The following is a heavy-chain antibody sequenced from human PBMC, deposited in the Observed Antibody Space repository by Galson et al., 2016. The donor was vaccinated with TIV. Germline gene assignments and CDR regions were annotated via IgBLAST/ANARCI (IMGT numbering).Heavy chain of an antibody. J-gene: IGHJ5*02. D-gene: IGHD5-18*01. Sequence: QSEAEVKKPGESLKISCQASGYRITTYWIAWVRQMPGKGLEGVGMIYPGDSDTRYSPSFQGQVTISADKSISTAYLQWSSLKASDTAIYYCARQERGYSDGYWFDPWGQGTLVTVSS. CDR3: ARQERGYSDGYWFDP. CDR1: GYRITTYW. V-gene: IGHV5-51*01. CDR2: IYPGDSDT.